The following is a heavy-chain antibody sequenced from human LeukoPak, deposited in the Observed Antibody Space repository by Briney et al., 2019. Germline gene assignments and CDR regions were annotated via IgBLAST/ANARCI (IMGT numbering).Heavy chain of an antibody. CDR1: GFTFSDYY. V-gene: IGHV3-11*01. J-gene: IGHJ5*02. D-gene: IGHD2-2*01. Sequence: GGSLRLSCAASGFTFSDYYISWIRQAPGKGLEWVSYISSSGSTIYYADSVKGRFIISRDNAKNSLYLQMNSLRAEDTAVYYCARIGAYCSSTRGRDGPWGEGTLVTVS. CDR2: ISSSGSTI. CDR3: ARIGAYCSSTRGRDGP.